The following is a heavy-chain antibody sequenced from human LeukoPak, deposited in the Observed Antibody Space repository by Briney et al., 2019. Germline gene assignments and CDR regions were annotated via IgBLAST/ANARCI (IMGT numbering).Heavy chain of an antibody. D-gene: IGHD2-2*01. J-gene: IGHJ4*02. CDR1: GFAFDEHG. Sequence: GGSLRLSCTASGFAFDEHGMSWVRQVPGKGLEWVSGINWSGGSTGYADPLRGRFTIPRDNAKNSLHLQMDSLRAEDTALYYCARALITSPFYFDYWGQGTLVTVSS. CDR2: INWSGGST. CDR3: ARALITSPFYFDY. V-gene: IGHV3-20*04.